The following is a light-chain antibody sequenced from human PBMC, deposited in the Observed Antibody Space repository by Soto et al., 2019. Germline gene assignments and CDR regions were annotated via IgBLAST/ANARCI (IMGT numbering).Light chain of an antibody. CDR2: DVN. J-gene: IGLJ2*01. V-gene: IGLV2-14*01. CDR1: SSDVGDYNH. CDR3: SSDRSSRL. Sequence: QSALAQPASVSGSPGQSITISCSGTSSDVGDYNHVSWFQQHPGKAPRLMIYDVNNRPSGVSNRFSGSKSGNTASLTISGLQAEDEADYYCSSDRSSRLFGGGTKLTVL.